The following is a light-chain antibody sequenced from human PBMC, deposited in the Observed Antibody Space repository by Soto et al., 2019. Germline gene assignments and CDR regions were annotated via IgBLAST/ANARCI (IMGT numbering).Light chain of an antibody. CDR1: QSVSSN. CDR3: QQYNNWGT. Sequence: EVVMTQSPDTLSVSPGERATLSCRASQSVSSNLAWYQQKPGQAPRLLIYGASTRATGIPARFSGSGSGTEFTLTISSLQSEDFAVYYCQQYNNWGTFGQGTKVDIK. V-gene: IGKV3-15*01. CDR2: GAS. J-gene: IGKJ1*01.